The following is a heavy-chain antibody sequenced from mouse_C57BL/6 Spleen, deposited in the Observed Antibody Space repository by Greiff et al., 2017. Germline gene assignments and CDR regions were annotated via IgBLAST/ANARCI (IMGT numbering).Heavy chain of an antibody. V-gene: IGHV1-4*01. CDR3: APITTVVAPYWYFEV. CDR2: INPSSGYP. J-gene: IGHJ1*03. Sequence: VQLQESGAELARPGASVKMSCKASGYTFTSYTMHWVKQRPGQGLEWIGYINPSSGYPKNNQKFKDKATLTADKSSSPAYMQLSSLTSEDSAVYYCAPITTVVAPYWYFEVWGTGTTVTVSS. CDR1: GYTFTSYT. D-gene: IGHD1-1*01.